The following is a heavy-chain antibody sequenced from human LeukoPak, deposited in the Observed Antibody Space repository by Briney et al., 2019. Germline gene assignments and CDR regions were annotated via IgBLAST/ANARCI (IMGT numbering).Heavy chain of an antibody. V-gene: IGHV1-18*01. CDR1: GYTFTSYG. CDR3: ARFTSPMWENWFDP. J-gene: IGHJ5*02. CDR2: ISAYNGNT. D-gene: IGHD1-26*01. Sequence: ASVKVSCKASGYTFTSYGISWVRHAPGQGLEWMGWISAYNGNTNYAQKLQGRVTMTTDTSTSTAYMELRSLRSDDTAVYYCARFTSPMWENWFDPWGQGTLVTVSS.